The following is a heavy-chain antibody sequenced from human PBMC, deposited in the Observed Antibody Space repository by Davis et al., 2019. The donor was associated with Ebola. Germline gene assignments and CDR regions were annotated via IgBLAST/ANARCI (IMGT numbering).Heavy chain of an antibody. D-gene: IGHD4-23*01. Sequence: GESLKISCAASGFTFSSYGMNWVRQAPGKGLEWAANIRGDGSEQSYVDSVKGRFTISRDNAKNSLYLEMNSLRAEDTAVFYCARDRWPNLASYYGMDVWGQGTTVTVSS. J-gene: IGHJ6*02. V-gene: IGHV3-7*01. CDR3: ARDRWPNLASYYGMDV. CDR2: IRGDGSEQ. CDR1: GFTFSSYG.